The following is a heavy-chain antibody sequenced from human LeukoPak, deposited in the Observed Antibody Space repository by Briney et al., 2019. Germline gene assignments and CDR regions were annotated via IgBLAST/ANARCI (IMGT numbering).Heavy chain of an antibody. CDR3: ARHRIPAALASAFDY. V-gene: IGHV4-39*01. Sequence: PSETLSLTCTVSGGTISSSSYYWDCIRQPPGKGLEWIGAIYYSGNTNYNPYLKSRVTISVDTYKNQFSLKLSSVTAADTAVYYCARHRIPAALASAFDYWGQGTLVTVSS. CDR1: GGTISSSSYY. J-gene: IGHJ4*02. D-gene: IGHD2-2*01. CDR2: IYYSGNT.